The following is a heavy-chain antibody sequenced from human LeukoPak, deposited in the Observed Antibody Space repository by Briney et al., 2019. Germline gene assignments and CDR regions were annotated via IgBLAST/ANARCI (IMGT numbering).Heavy chain of an antibody. D-gene: IGHD3-10*01. CDR2: ISSSSSYI. V-gene: IGHV3-21*04. J-gene: IGHJ4*02. Sequence: GGSLRLSCAASGFTFSSYSMNWVRQAPGKGLEWVSSISSSSSYIYYADPVKSRFTISRDNAKKSLYLEMNSLRAEDTTVYYCARDQYGLGYGSLFDYWGQGTLVTVFS. CDR3: ARDQYGLGYGSLFDY. CDR1: GFTFSSYS.